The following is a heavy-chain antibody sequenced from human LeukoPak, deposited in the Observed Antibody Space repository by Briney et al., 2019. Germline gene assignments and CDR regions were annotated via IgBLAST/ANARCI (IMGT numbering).Heavy chain of an antibody. Sequence: GGSLRLSCAASGFTFSSYAMHWVRQAPGKGLEWVAFIRYDGSNKYYADSVKGRFTISRDNSKNTLYLQMNSLRAEDTAVYYCAKGPRAVPAAIDYWGQGTLVTVSS. CDR2: IRYDGSNK. J-gene: IGHJ4*02. D-gene: IGHD2-2*01. CDR1: GFTFSSYA. CDR3: AKGPRAVPAAIDY. V-gene: IGHV3-30*02.